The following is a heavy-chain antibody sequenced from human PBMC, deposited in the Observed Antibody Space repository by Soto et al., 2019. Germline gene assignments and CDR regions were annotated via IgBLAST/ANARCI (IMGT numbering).Heavy chain of an antibody. D-gene: IGHD1-26*01. Sequence: GPPVKVSCKASGGTFSTYAITWVRQAPGQGLEWMGGIIPMFGTANYAQKFRGRVTVTADESTSTAHMELSSLRSEDTAVYYCARGWETVGTTTPFAYWGQGTLVTVSS. CDR1: GGTFSTYA. CDR2: IIPMFGTA. V-gene: IGHV1-69*13. CDR3: ARGWETVGTTTPFAY. J-gene: IGHJ4*02.